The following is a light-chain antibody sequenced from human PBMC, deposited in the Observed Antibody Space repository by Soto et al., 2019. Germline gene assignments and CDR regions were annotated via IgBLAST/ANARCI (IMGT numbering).Light chain of an antibody. Sequence: QSVLTQPASVSGSPGQSITIPCTGTSGDVGGYNLVSWYQQRPGKAPKLMIYEVTERPSGVSNRFSGSKSGNTASLTISGLQPDDEADYYCCSYAGNSEVFGTGTKGTVL. CDR3: CSYAGNSEV. CDR2: EVT. V-gene: IGLV2-23*02. CDR1: SGDVGGYNL. J-gene: IGLJ1*01.